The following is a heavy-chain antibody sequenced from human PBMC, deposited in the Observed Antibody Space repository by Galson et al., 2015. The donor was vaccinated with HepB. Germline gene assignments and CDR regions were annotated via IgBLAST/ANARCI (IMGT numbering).Heavy chain of an antibody. CDR2: IYYSGST. CDR3: ARAGGDYDSCGYFSYFKH. D-gene: IGHD3-22*01. V-gene: IGHV4-59*01. Sequence: SETLSLTCTVSGGSISTYYWSWIRQPPGKGLEWIGYIYYSGSTNYNPSLKSRVIITVDTSKNQFSLKLSSVTAADTAVYYCARAGGDYDSCGYFSYFKHWGQGTLVTVSS. J-gene: IGHJ1*01. CDR1: GGSISTYY.